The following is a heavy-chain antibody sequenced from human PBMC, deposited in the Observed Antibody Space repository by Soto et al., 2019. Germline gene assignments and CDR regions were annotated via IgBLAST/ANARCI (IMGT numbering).Heavy chain of an antibody. Sequence: PGGSLRLSCAASGFTFSSYAMSWVRQAPGKGLEWVSAISGSGGSTYYADSVKGRFTISRDNSKNTLYLQMNSLRAEDTAVYYCAKGTYYYGSGSPTLGAFDIWGQGTMVTVSS. CDR2: ISGSGGST. J-gene: IGHJ3*02. CDR1: GFTFSSYA. V-gene: IGHV3-23*01. D-gene: IGHD3-10*01. CDR3: AKGTYYYGSGSPTLGAFDI.